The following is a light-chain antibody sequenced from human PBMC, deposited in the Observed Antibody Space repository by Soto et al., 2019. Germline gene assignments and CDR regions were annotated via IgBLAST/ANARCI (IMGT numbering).Light chain of an antibody. CDR2: DAS. CDR1: QTVRNNY. J-gene: IGKJ5*01. Sequence: VLTQSPGTLSLYPGERATLSCRASQTVRNNYLAWYQQKPGQAPRLLIYDASSRATGIPVRFSGGGSGRDFSLTISRLEPADYAVYYCRQRCDWPPITSGHRRLLEI. V-gene: IGKV3D-20*02. CDR3: RQRCDWPPIT.